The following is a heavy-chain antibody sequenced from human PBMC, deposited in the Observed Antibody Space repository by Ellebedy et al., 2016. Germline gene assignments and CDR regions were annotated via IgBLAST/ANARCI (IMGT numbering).Heavy chain of an antibody. CDR1: GFKFGDYA. J-gene: IGHJ5*01. V-gene: IGHV3-30*03. Sequence: GESLKISCGASGFKFGDYAMHWVRQAPGKGLEWVGVISQDGTYKAYGESVKGRFTISRDNSKLYLQMDSLRLDDTAVYYCARPGLKGTGNNWFDSWGQGTLVSVSS. CDR2: ISQDGTYK. D-gene: IGHD7-27*01. CDR3: ARPGLKGTGNNWFDS.